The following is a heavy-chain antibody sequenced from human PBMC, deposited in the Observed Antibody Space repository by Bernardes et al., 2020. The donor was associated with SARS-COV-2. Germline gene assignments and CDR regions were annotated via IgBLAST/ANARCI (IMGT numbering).Heavy chain of an antibody. V-gene: IGHV1-24*01. J-gene: IGHJ6*02. CDR3: ATPGGGYGSGSYYPFFRSGMDV. Sequence: ASVKVSCKVSGYTLTELSMHWVRQAPGKGLEWMGGFDPEDGETIYAQKFQGRVTMTEDTSTDTAYMELSSLRSEDTAVYYCATPGGGYGSGSYYPFFRSGMDVWGQGTTVTVSS. CDR2: FDPEDGET. CDR1: GYTLTELS. D-gene: IGHD3-10*01.